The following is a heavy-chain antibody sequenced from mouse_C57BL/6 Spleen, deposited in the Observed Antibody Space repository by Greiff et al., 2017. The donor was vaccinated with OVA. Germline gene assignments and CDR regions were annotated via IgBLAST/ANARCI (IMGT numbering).Heavy chain of an antibody. V-gene: IGHV1-82*01. Sequence: VKLQESGPELVKPGASVKISCKASGYAFSSSWMNWVKQRPGKGLEWIGRIYPGDGDTNYNGKFKGKATLTADKSSSTAYMQLSSLTSEDSAVYFCARDITLGYFDVWGTGTTVTVSS. CDR2: IYPGDGDT. CDR1: GYAFSSSW. J-gene: IGHJ1*03. D-gene: IGHD1-2*01. CDR3: ARDITLGYFDV.